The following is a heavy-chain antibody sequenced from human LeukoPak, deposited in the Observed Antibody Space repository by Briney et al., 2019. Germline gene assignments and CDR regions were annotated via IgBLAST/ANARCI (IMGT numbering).Heavy chain of an antibody. CDR2: IYYSGST. V-gene: IGHV4-39*01. CDR3: ARPYGPYNWFDP. Sequence: SETLSLTCSVSGDSISTSSYYWGWIRQPPGKGLEWIGSIYYSGSTYYNPSLKSRLTLSVDTSKNQFSLKLSSVTAADTAVYYCARPYGPYNWFDPWGQGTLVTVSS. D-gene: IGHD3-10*01. CDR1: GDSISTSSYY. J-gene: IGHJ5*02.